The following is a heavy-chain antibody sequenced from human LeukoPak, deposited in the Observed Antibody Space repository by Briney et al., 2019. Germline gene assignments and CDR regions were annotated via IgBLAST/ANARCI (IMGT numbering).Heavy chain of an antibody. CDR3: ATMIAVASPFDY. V-gene: IGHV1-24*01. CDR2: FDPEDGET. Sequence: ASVKVSCKVSGYTLTELSMHWVRQAPGKGLEWMGGFDPEDGETIYAQKFQGRVTMTEDTSTDTAYMELSSLRSEDTAVYYCATMIAVASPFDYWGQETLVTVSS. D-gene: IGHD6-19*01. J-gene: IGHJ4*02. CDR1: GYTLTELS.